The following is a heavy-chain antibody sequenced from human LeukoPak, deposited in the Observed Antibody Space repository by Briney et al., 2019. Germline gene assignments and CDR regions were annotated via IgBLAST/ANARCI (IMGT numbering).Heavy chain of an antibody. CDR3: AKDVRVGGGGMDV. CDR1: RFTFSSYA. J-gene: IGHJ6*02. V-gene: IGHV3-23*01. CDR2: ISGSGGST. Sequence: GGSLRLSCAASRFTFSSYAMSWVRQAPGKGLEWVSGISGSGGSTYYADSVKGRFTILRDNSKNTLNLQMNSLRAADTAVYYCAKDVRVGGGGMDVWGQGTPVIVSS. D-gene: IGHD1-26*01.